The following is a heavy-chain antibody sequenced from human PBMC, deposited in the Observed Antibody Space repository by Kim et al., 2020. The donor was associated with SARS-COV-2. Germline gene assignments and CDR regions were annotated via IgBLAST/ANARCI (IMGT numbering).Heavy chain of an antibody. Sequence: VQGSFTISRDDSKNTLYLQMNSLKTEDTAVYYCTTTNVNIVAFLYYGMDVWGQGTTVTVSS. CDR3: TTTNVNIVAFLYYGMDV. J-gene: IGHJ6*02. V-gene: IGHV3-15*01. D-gene: IGHD5-12*01.